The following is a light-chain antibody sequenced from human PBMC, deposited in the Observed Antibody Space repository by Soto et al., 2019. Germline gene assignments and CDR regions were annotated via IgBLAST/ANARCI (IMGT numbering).Light chain of an antibody. V-gene: IGKV1-33*01. J-gene: IGKJ4*01. Sequence: DIQMTQSPSSLSASVGDRVTITCQASQDIKNYLNWYQQKPGKAPNLLIYDASNLKTGVPSRFSGSGSGTHFTFTISSLQPEDTATYYCQHSDHLPPLSFGGGTKVEIK. CDR3: QHSDHLPPLS. CDR1: QDIKNY. CDR2: DAS.